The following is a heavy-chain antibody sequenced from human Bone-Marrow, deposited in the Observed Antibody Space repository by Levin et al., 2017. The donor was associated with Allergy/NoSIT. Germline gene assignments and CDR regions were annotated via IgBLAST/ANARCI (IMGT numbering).Heavy chain of an antibody. D-gene: IGHD3-22*01. CDR2: IYYSGST. J-gene: IGHJ3*02. CDR1: GGSISSGDYY. V-gene: IGHV4-30-4*01. Sequence: PSETLSLTCTVSGGSISSGDYYWSWIRQPPGKGLEWIGYIYYSGSTYYNPSLKSRVTISVDTSKNQFSLKLSSVTAADTAVYYCARDLALWFYDSSEGFGAAGYAFDIWGQGTMVTVSS. CDR3: ARDLALWFYDSSEGFGAAGYAFDI.